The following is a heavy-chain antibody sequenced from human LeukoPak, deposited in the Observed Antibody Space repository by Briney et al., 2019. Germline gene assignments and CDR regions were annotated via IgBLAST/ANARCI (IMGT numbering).Heavy chain of an antibody. V-gene: IGHV4-31*03. J-gene: IGHJ5*02. Sequence: SETLSLTCTVSGGSISSGGYYWSWIRQHPGKGLEWIGYIYYSGSTYYNPFLKSRVTISVDTSKSQFSLKLSSVTAADTAVYYCARELIVVVPAAKGGYNWFDPWSQGTLVTASS. D-gene: IGHD2-2*01. CDR3: ARELIVVVPAAKGGYNWFDP. CDR2: IYYSGST. CDR1: GGSISSGGYY.